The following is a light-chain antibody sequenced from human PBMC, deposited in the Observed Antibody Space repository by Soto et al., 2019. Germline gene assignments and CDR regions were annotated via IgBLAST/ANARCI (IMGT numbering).Light chain of an antibody. Sequence: EIVLTQSPGTLSLSPGERATLSCRASQSVSSSYLAWYQQKPGQAPSLLIYGASSRATGIPDRFSGSGSGTDPTLTISRLEPEDFAVYYCQQYGSSSWTVGQGTKVDSK. J-gene: IGKJ1*01. CDR3: QQYGSSSWT. CDR1: QSVSSSY. CDR2: GAS. V-gene: IGKV3-20*01.